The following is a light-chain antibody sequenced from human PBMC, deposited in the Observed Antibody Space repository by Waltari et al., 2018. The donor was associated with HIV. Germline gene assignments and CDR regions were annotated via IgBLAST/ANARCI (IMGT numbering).Light chain of an antibody. CDR1: SSDVGSYTL. CDR3: CSYAGSSTWV. J-gene: IGLJ3*02. Sequence: QSALTQPASVSGSPGQSLTISCTGTSSDVGSYTLVSWYQQHPGKAPKLMIYEVSNRPSGVSNRFSGSKSGNTASLTISGLQAEDEADYYCCSYAGSSTWVFGGGTKLTVL. CDR2: EVS. V-gene: IGLV2-23*02.